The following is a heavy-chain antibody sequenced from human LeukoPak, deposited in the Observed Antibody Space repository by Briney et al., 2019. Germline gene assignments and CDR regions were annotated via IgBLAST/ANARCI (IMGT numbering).Heavy chain of an antibody. J-gene: IGHJ4*02. CDR1: GFTFSSYW. D-gene: IGHD3-22*01. V-gene: IGHV3-7*01. CDR3: ARDSNYYDSSGYPPGDY. Sequence: GSLRLSCAASGFTFSSYWMSWVRRAPGKGLEWVANIKQDGSEKYYVDSVKGRFTISRDNAKNSLYLQMNSLRAEDTAVYYCARDSNYYDSSGYPPGDYWGQGTLVTVSS. CDR2: IKQDGSEK.